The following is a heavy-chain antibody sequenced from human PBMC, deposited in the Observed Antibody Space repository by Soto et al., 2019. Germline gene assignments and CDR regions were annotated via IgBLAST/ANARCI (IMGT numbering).Heavy chain of an antibody. CDR1: GGSISSGGYY. V-gene: IGHV4-31*03. D-gene: IGHD3-3*01. Sequence: QVQLQESGPGLVKPSQTLSLTCTVSGGSISSGGYYWSWIRQHPGKGLEWIGYIYYSGSTYYNPSLKSRGTISVDTSKNQFSLKLSSVTAADTAVYYCARDQGDFGYYYYGMDVWGQGTTVTVSS. CDR3: ARDQGDFGYYYYGMDV. J-gene: IGHJ6*02. CDR2: IYYSGST.